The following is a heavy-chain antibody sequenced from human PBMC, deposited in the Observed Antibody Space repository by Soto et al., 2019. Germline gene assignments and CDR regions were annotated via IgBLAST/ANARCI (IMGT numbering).Heavy chain of an antibody. V-gene: IGHV1-8*01. CDR3: ARGRGRYSSSWYIY. Sequence: QVQLVQSGAEVKKPGASVKVSCKASGYTFTSYDMNWVRQATGHGQEWMGWMSPNSGTTGYAQKFHGRVTMTRNTSIGTAYMELSRLRSEDTAVYYCARGRGRYSSSWYIYWGQGTLVTVSS. J-gene: IGHJ4*02. CDR2: MSPNSGTT. D-gene: IGHD6-13*01. CDR1: GYTFTSYD.